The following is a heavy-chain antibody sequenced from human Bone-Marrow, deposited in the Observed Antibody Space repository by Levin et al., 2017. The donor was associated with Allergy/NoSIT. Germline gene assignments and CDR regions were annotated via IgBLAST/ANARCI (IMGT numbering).Heavy chain of an antibody. V-gene: IGHV3-53*01. D-gene: IGHD6-13*01. J-gene: IGHJ3*02. CDR2: IYSGGST. CDR3: ARDKYSSSWSPSGAFDI. CDR1: GFTVSSNY. Sequence: GGSLRLSCAASGFTVSSNYMSWVRQAPGKGLEWVSVIYSGGSTYYADSVKGRFTISRDNSKNTLYLQMNSLRAEDTAVYYCARDKYSSSWSPSGAFDIWGQGTMVTVSS.